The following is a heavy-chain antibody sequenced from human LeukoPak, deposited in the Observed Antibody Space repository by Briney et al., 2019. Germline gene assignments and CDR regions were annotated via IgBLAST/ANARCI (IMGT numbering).Heavy chain of an antibody. Sequence: GGSLRLSCVASGYTFSSYSINWVRHAPGKGLEWVSSISVRSNYIYYAGSVRGRFSISRDDARDSLYLQMNSLGAEDTAVYFCVRLRRNSDTSGFYYYYDFWGQGTLVTVSS. J-gene: IGHJ4*02. V-gene: IGHV3-21*01. CDR1: GYTFSSYS. CDR3: VRLRRNSDTSGFYYYYDF. CDR2: ISVRSNYI. D-gene: IGHD3-22*01.